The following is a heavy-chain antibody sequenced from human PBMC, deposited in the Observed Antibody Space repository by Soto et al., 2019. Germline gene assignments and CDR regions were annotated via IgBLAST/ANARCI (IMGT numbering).Heavy chain of an antibody. D-gene: IGHD3-3*01. CDR3: ARAGAHNYDCWSGYPDYYYGMDV. J-gene: IGHJ6*02. Sequence: GGSLRLSCAASGFTFSSYWMSWVRQAPGKGLEWVANIKQDGSEKYYVDSVKGRFTISRDNAKNSLYLQMNSLRAEDTAVYYCARAGAHNYDCWSGYPDYYYGMDVWGQGTTVTVSS. CDR1: GFTFSSYW. V-gene: IGHV3-7*01. CDR2: IKQDGSEK.